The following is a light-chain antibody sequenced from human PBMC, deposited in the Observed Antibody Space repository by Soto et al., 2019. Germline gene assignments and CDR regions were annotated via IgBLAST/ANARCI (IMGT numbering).Light chain of an antibody. J-gene: IGLJ1*01. CDR2: EGI. CDR1: SSNIGGYNV. Sequence: QSALTQPASVSGSPGQSITISCSGTSSNIGGYNVVSWYQQHPGKAPKFIVYEGIKRPSGVSDRFSGSTSGSTASLTISGLQAEDEAEYYCCSYVGATTYVLGSGTKVTVL. CDR3: CSYVGATTYV. V-gene: IGLV2-23*01.